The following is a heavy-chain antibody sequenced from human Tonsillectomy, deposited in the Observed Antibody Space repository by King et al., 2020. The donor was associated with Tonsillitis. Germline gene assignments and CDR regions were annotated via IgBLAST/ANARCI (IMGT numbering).Heavy chain of an antibody. Sequence: VQLVESGAEVKKPGEYLKIYCKGSGYSFNNYWIGWVRQMPGNGLEWMGIIYPGVSDSRYSPSVPGQVTISAYKSITTADLQWSSLKASYSAMYYCARHSSGWYGGNDYWGQGALVTVSS. CDR3: ARHSSGWYGGNDY. J-gene: IGHJ4*02. CDR2: IYPGVSDS. V-gene: IGHV5-51*03. D-gene: IGHD6-19*01. CDR1: GYSFNNYW.